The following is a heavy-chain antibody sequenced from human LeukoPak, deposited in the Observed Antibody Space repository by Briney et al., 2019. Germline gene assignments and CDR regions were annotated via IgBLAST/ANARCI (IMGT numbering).Heavy chain of an antibody. J-gene: IGHJ3*02. CDR1: GYTFPNYD. CDR2: MNFNSGNT. V-gene: IGHV1-8*01. Sequence: GASVKVSCKASGYTFPNYDINWVRQATGQGLEWMGWMNFNSGNTGYAQKLQGRVTMTRNTAISTIYMELSSLKSEDTAIYYCAKVGLGNTAIHIWGQGTMVTVSS. D-gene: IGHD3/OR15-3a*01. CDR3: AKVGLGNTAIHI.